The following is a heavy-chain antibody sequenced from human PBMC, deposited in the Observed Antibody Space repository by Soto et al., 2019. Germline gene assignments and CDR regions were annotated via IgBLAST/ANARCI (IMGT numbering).Heavy chain of an antibody. CDR1: GGSFSGYY. V-gene: IGHV4-34*01. CDR2: INHSGST. J-gene: IGHJ6*02. CDR3: ARISVTMVRGVLENYYYYGMDV. Sequence: SETLSLTCAVYGGSFSGYYWSWIRQPPGKGLEWIGEINHSGSTNYNPSLKSRVTISVDTSKNQFSLKLSSVTAADTAVYYCARISVTMVRGVLENYYYYGMDVWGQGTTVTVSS. D-gene: IGHD3-10*01.